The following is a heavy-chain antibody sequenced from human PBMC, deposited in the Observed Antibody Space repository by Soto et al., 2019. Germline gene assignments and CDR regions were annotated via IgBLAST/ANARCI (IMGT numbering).Heavy chain of an antibody. D-gene: IGHD1-20*01. J-gene: IGHJ6*02. V-gene: IGHV3-33*01. CDR1: GFTFSSYG. Sequence: QVQLVESGGGVVQPGRSLRLSCAASGFTFSSYGMHWVRQAPGKGLEWVAVIWYDGSNKYYADSVKGRFTISRDNSKNTLYLQMNSRRAEDTAVYYCARVGITGRDYYGMDVWGQGTTVTVSS. CDR2: IWYDGSNK. CDR3: ARVGITGRDYYGMDV.